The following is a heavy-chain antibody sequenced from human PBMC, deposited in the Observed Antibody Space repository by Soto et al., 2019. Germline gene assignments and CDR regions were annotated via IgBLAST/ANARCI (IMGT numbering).Heavy chain of an antibody. D-gene: IGHD5-12*01. CDR2: IISIFGTP. J-gene: IGHJ4*02. CDR3: ARDLGSGDDPGEY. V-gene: IGHV1-69*12. Sequence: QVQLVQSGAEVKKPGSSVKVSCKASVGTFNSYVFNWVRQAPGQGLEWMGGIISIFGTPNYGQKFQGRVTITADESTSTGFMELSSMTSEDTVIYYWARDLGSGDDPGEYWGQGTLVTVSS. CDR1: VGTFNSYV.